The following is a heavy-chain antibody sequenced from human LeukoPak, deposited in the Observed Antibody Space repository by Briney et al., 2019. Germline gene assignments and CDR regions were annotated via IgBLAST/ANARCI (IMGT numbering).Heavy chain of an antibody. CDR1: GFTFSSYE. D-gene: IGHD5-12*01. Sequence: GGSLRLCCAASGFTFSSYEMNWVRQAAGKGLEWVSYISSSGSTIYYADSVKGRFTISRDNAKNSLYLQMNSLRAEDTAVYYCARLTTIEVDYWGQGTLVTVSS. J-gene: IGHJ4*02. V-gene: IGHV3-48*03. CDR3: ARLTTIEVDY. CDR2: ISSSGSTI.